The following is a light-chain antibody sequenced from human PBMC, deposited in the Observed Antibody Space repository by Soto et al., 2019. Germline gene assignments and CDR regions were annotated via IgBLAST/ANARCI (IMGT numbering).Light chain of an antibody. J-gene: IGLJ2*01. CDR2: DVD. Sequence: QSALTQPASVSGSXXXSXTXSCTGTSSDVGGYNYVSWYQQHPGKAPKLMIYDVDNRPSGVSNRFSGSRSGNTASLTISGLQAEDEADYYCSSYTSSSTVVFGGGTKLTVL. CDR3: SSYTSSSTVV. CDR1: SSDVGGYNY. V-gene: IGLV2-14*01.